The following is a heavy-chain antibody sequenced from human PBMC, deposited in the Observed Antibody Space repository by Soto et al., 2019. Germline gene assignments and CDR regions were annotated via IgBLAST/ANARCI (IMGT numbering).Heavy chain of an antibody. D-gene: IGHD3-9*01. CDR3: ARGHILTGYYTGSPYYGMDV. CDR2: INHSGST. V-gene: IGHV4-34*01. Sequence: SETLSLTCAVYGGPFSGYYWSWIRQPPGKGLEWIGEINHSGSTNYNPSLKSRVTISVDTSKNQFSLKMSSVTAADTAVYYCARGHILTGYYTGSPYYGMDVWGQGTTVTVSS. J-gene: IGHJ6*02. CDR1: GGPFSGYY.